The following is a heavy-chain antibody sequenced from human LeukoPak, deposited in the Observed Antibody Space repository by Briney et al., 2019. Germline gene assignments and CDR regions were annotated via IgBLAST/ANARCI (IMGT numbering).Heavy chain of an antibody. Sequence: SETLSLTCTVSGGSISSYYWSWIRQPPGKGLEWIGYIYYSGSTNYNPSLKSRVTISVDTSKNQFSLKLSSVTAADTAVDYCARDKGEFDPWGQGTLVTVSS. J-gene: IGHJ5*02. D-gene: IGHD3-16*01. CDR1: GGSISSYY. CDR2: IYYSGST. V-gene: IGHV4-59*01. CDR3: ARDKGEFDP.